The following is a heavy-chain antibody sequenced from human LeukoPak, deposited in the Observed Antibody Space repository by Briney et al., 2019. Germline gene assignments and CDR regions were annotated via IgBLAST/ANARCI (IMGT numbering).Heavy chain of an antibody. J-gene: IGHJ4*02. V-gene: IGHV3-9*01. Sequence: ALRLSCAASGFTFDDYAMHWVRQAPGKGLEWVSGISWNSGSIGYADSVKGRFTISRDNAKNSLYLQMNSLRAEDTALYYCAKGAELGYWGQGTLVTVSS. CDR3: AKGAELGY. CDR2: ISWNSGSI. CDR1: GFTFDDYA.